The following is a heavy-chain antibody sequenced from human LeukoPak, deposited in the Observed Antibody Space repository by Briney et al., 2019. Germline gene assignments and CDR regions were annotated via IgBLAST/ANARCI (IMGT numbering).Heavy chain of an antibody. V-gene: IGHV1-69*01. D-gene: IGHD1-1*01. Sequence: ASVKVSCKASGGTFSSYAISWVRQAPGQGLEWMGVIIPIFGTANYAQKFQGRVTITADESTSTAYMELSSLRSEDTAVYYCARVPQGRQLERLGAFDIWGQGTMVTVSS. CDR2: IIPIFGTA. J-gene: IGHJ3*02. CDR3: ARVPQGRQLERLGAFDI. CDR1: GGTFSSYA.